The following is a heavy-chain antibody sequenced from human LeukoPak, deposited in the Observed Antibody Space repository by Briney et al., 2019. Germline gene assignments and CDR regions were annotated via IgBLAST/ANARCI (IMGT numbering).Heavy chain of an antibody. CDR2: SATTKPNSCTT. CDR3: VRVVTTRSGWYHFDN. J-gene: IGHJ4*02. CDR1: GFSIANHH. V-gene: IGHV3-72*01. D-gene: IGHD6-13*01. Sequence: GGSLRLSCAGAGFSIANHHMDWVRQAPGTGLEWIGRSATTKPNSCTTQYAASVRGRFTISRDDSQNSLYLHLNSLKTEDTAVYYCVRVVTTRSGWYHFDNWGLGTLVSVSS.